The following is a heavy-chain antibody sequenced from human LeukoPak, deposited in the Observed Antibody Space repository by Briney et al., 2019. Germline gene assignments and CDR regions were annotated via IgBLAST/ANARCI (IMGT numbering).Heavy chain of an antibody. Sequence: GGSLRLSCAASGFTFSTYTMNWVRQAPGKGLEWVSYITTTSKTKLYADSVRGRFTISRDNSKNTLYLQMNSLRAEDTAVYYCAKSRIQGFDPWGQGTLVTVSS. D-gene: IGHD5-18*01. CDR3: AKSRIQGFDP. CDR2: ITTTSKTK. V-gene: IGHV3-48*01. J-gene: IGHJ5*02. CDR1: GFTFSTYT.